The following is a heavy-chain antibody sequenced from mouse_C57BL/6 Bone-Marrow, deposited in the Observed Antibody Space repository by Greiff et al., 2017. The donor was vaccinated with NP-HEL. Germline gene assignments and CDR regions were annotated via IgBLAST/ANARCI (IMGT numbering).Heavy chain of an antibody. D-gene: IGHD1-1*01. Sequence: QVQLQQPGAELVKPGASVKLSCKASGYTFNSYWMQWVKQRPGQGLEWIGEIDPSDSYTNYNQKFKGKATLTVDTSSSTAYMQLSSLTSEDSAVYYCALYYYGSSNYFDYWGQGTTLTVSS. CDR1: GYTFNSYW. J-gene: IGHJ2*01. V-gene: IGHV1-50*01. CDR2: IDPSDSYT. CDR3: ALYYYGSSNYFDY.